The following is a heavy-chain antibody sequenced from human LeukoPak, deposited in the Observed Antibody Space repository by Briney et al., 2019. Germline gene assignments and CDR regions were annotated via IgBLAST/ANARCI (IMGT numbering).Heavy chain of an antibody. V-gene: IGHV3-74*01. CDR2: INSDGSST. Sequence: GGSLRLSCAAPGFTFSSYWMHWVRHVPGKGLVWVSRINSDGSSTTYADSVKGRFTISRDNAKNSLYLQMNSLRAEDTAVYYCASSVYGDRNDYWGQGTLVTVSS. CDR1: GFTFSSYW. J-gene: IGHJ4*02. D-gene: IGHD4-17*01. CDR3: ASSVYGDRNDY.